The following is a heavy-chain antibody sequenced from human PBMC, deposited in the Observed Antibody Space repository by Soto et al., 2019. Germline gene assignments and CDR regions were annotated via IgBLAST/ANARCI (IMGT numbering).Heavy chain of an antibody. Sequence: PGGSLRLSCAASGFTFSSYGMHWVRQAPGKXLEWVAVISYDGSNKYYADSVKGRFTISRDNSKNTLYLQMNSLRAEDTAVYYCAKDRRDFWSGYYDPRYYYYGMDVWGQGTTVTVSS. J-gene: IGHJ6*02. CDR2: ISYDGSNK. D-gene: IGHD3-3*01. V-gene: IGHV3-30*18. CDR1: GFTFSSYG. CDR3: AKDRRDFWSGYYDPRYYYYGMDV.